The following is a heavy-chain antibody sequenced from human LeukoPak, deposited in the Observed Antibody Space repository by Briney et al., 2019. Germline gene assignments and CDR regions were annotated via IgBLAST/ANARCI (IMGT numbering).Heavy chain of an antibody. CDR1: GYTFTSYY. Sequence: ASVKVSCKASGYTFTSYYMHWVRQAPGQGFEWMGIINPSGGSTSYAQKFQGRVTMTRDMSTSTVYMELSSLRSEDTAVYYCARDPRSLYYFDYWGQGTLVTVSS. CDR3: ARDPRSLYYFDY. V-gene: IGHV1-46*01. J-gene: IGHJ4*02. CDR2: INPSGGST. D-gene: IGHD4-17*01.